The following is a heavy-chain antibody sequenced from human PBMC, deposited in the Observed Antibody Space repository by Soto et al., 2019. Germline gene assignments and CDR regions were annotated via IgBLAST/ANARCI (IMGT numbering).Heavy chain of an antibody. J-gene: IGHJ3*02. V-gene: IGHV1-69*06. D-gene: IGHD2-21*02. CDR1: GGTSSSYA. CDR2: IIPIFGTA. Sequence: ASVKVSCKASGGTSSSYAISWVRQAPGQGLEWMGGIIPIFGTANYAQKFQGRVTITADKSTSTAYMELSSLRSEDTAVYYCASTYCGGDCYSGYAFDIWGQGTMVTVSS. CDR3: ASTYCGGDCYSGYAFDI.